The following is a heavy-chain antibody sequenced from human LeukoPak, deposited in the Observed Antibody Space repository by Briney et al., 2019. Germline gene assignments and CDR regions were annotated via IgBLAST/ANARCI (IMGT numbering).Heavy chain of an antibody. CDR1: GSTFTTYY. Sequence: GASVKVSCKATGSTFTTYYMHWVRQAPGQGLEWMGIIHPSGGSTSNAQKFQGRVTMTRGTSTSTDYMELSSLSSEDAAVYYCARDSGSSSIDYWGQGTLVTVSS. V-gene: IGHV1-46*01. D-gene: IGHD6-6*01. CDR2: IHPSGGST. J-gene: IGHJ4*02. CDR3: ARDSGSSSIDY.